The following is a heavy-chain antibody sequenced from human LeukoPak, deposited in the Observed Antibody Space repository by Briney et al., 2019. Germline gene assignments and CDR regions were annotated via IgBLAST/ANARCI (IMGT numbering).Heavy chain of an antibody. CDR2: IYYSGST. V-gene: IGHV4-59*01. Sequence: LETLSLTCTVSGGSISSYYWSWIRQPPGKGLEWIGYIYYSGSTNYNPSLKSRVTISVDTSKNQFSLRLSSVTAADTAVYHCARSGYSSGWYLTDWGQGTLVTVSS. CDR1: GGSISSYY. CDR3: ARSGYSSGWYLTD. D-gene: IGHD6-19*01. J-gene: IGHJ4*02.